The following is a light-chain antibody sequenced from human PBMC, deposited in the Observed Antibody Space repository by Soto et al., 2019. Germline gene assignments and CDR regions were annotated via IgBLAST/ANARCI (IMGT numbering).Light chain of an antibody. CDR3: QVWESGDDHPL. V-gene: IGLV3-21*02. J-gene: IGLJ2*01. CDR2: DDS. Sequence: SYELTQPPSVSVAPGQTARITCGGNNIGSLNVHWYQQKPGQAPVLVVYDDSDRPSGIPERFSGSNSGNTATLTITRAEAGDEADYYYQVWESGDDHPLFGGGTKLTVL. CDR1: NIGSLN.